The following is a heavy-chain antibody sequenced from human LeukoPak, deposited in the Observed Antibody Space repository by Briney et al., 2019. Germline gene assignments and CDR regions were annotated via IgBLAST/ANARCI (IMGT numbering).Heavy chain of an antibody. Sequence: SETPSLTCTVSGGSISNSNYYWGWIRQPPGKGLEWIGNIYYTGSTYYNPSLKSRVTISVDTSKNQFSLKLSSVTAADTAVYYCAMVRGASDYWGQGTLVTVSS. V-gene: IGHV4-39*05. CDR3: AMVRGASDY. D-gene: IGHD3-10*01. J-gene: IGHJ4*02. CDR1: GGSISNSNYY. CDR2: IYYTGST.